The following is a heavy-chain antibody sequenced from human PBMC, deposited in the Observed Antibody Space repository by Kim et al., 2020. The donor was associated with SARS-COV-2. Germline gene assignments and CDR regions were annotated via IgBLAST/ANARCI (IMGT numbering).Heavy chain of an antibody. V-gene: IGHV3-21*01. J-gene: IGHJ4*02. CDR3: ARVPRSYPLDY. D-gene: IGHD1-26*01. CDR2: I. Sequence: IYYADAVKGRFTSTRDNATNSLYLRMNSLRAEDTAVYYCARVPRSYPLDYWGQGTLVTVSS.